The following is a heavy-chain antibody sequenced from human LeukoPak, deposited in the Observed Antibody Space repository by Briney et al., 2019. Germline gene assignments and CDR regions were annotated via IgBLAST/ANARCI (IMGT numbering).Heavy chain of an antibody. D-gene: IGHD5-12*01. CDR3: ARGYSGYFYY. CDR1: GFTFSSYE. J-gene: IGHJ4*02. Sequence: GGSLRLSCAASGFTFSSYEMNWVRQAPGKRLEWVSRIDGDGSSTNYADSVKGRFTISRDNAKNTLYLQMNSLRAEDTAVYYCARGYSGYFYYWGQGTLVTVSS. CDR2: IDGDGSST. V-gene: IGHV3-74*01.